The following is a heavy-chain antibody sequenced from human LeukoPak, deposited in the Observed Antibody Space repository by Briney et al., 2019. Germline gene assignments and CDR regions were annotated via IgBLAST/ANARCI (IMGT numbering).Heavy chain of an antibody. D-gene: IGHD1-1*01. CDR3: ARDLDGAVAFDI. CDR1: GFTFDDYA. Sequence: GRSLRLSCAASGFTFDDYAMHWVRQAPGKGLEWVSGISWNSGSIGYADSVKGRFTISRDNAKNSLYLQMNSLRAEDTAVYYCARDLDGAVAFDIWGQGTMVTVPS. V-gene: IGHV3-9*01. CDR2: ISWNSGSI. J-gene: IGHJ3*02.